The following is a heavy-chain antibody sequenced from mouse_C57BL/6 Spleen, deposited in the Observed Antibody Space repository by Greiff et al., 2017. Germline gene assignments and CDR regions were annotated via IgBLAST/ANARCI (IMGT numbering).Heavy chain of an antibody. CDR1: GYTFTSYT. D-gene: IGHD2-1*01. Sequence: QVQLQQSGAELARPGASVKMSCKASGYTFTSYTMHWVKQRPGQGLEWIGYINPSSGYTKYNQKFQDKATLTADKSSSTAYMQLSSLTSEDSAVYYCARVGNWIVDYWGQGTTLTVSS. V-gene: IGHV1-4*01. CDR3: ARVGNWIVDY. J-gene: IGHJ2*01. CDR2: INPSSGYT.